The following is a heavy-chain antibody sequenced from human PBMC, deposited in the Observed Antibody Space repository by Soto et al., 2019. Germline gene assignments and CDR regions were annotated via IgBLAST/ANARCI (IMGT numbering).Heavy chain of an antibody. CDR3: TRDRHFRWGPDDI. CDR2: IWHDGTFT. Sequence: QVQLVESGGGVVQSGGSPRLSCAASGFTFSSFGMHWVRQAPGKGLEWVALIWHDGTFTHYADSVKGRFTISRDNSKNMLYLQMNSLRADDTAVYYCTRDRHFRWGPDDIWGQGTMVTVSS. V-gene: IGHV3-33*01. CDR1: GFTFSSFG. D-gene: IGHD3-16*01. J-gene: IGHJ3*02.